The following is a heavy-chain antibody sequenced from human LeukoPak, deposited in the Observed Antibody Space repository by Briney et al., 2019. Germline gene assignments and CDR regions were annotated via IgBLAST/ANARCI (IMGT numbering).Heavy chain of an antibody. CDR3: ERGRPHGQESEERVTTLTDV. D-gene: IGHD1-1*01. Sequence: GASVKVSCKASGYTFIDYYMHWVRQAPGQGLEWMGFINSNTGATGYAQKFQGRVTMSRDTSITTVYMELNSLKSDDTAVYYCERGRPHGQESEERVTTLTDVWGKGTSVTVSS. CDR1: GYTFIDYY. V-gene: IGHV1-2*02. CDR2: INSNTGAT. J-gene: IGHJ6*04.